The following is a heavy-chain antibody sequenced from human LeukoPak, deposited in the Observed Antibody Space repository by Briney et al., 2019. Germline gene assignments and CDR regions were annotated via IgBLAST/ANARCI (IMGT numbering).Heavy chain of an antibody. CDR2: ISGSGGST. D-gene: IGHD2-15*01. CDR3: AKFGRDCSGGSCHTYYYYYGMDV. CDR1: GFTFANYA. Sequence: PGGSLRLSCAASGFTFANYAMTWVRQAPGKGLEWVSAISGSGGSTYYADSVKGRFTISRDNSKNTLYLQMNSLRAEDTAVYYCAKFGRDCSGGSCHTYYYYYGMDVWGQGTTVTVSS. V-gene: IGHV3-23*01. J-gene: IGHJ6*02.